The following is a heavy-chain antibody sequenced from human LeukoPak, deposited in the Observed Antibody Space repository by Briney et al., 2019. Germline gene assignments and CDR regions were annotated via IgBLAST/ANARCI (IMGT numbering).Heavy chain of an antibody. CDR1: GFTFSSYW. Sequence: TGGSLRLSCAASGFTFSSYWMNWVRQAPGKGLEWVANIKQDGSETYYVDSVKGRFNISRDNAKNSLFLQMNSLRGEDTAVYYCARSGGRVSVWAYWGQGILVTVSS. D-gene: IGHD1-14*01. V-gene: IGHV3-7*01. CDR2: IKQDGSET. CDR3: ARSGGRVSVWAY. J-gene: IGHJ4*02.